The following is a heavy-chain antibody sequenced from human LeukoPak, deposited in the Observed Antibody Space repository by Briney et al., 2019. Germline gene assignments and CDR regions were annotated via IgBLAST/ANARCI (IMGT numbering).Heavy chain of an antibody. CDR2: INQGGSVT. Sequence: QTGGSLRLSCAPSGFTFSTAWMTWVRQAPGKGLEWLGNINQGGSVTNYVDSVKGRFSISRGNAKNTMYLQMSSLRVEDTAVYYCARDHHSGALDYWGQGTLVTVSS. J-gene: IGHJ4*02. CDR3: ARDHHSGALDY. V-gene: IGHV3-7*01. CDR1: GFTFSTAW. D-gene: IGHD1-26*01.